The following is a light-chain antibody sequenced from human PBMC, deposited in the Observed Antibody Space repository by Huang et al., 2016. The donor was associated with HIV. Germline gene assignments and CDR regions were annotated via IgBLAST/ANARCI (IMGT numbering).Light chain of an antibody. CDR1: QSVSSSY. V-gene: IGKV3-20*01. CDR3: QQYGSSMYT. Sequence: EIVLTPSPGTLSLSPGERAPLSCRASQSVSSSYVVWYQQKPGQAPRLLIYGASSRATGIPDRFSGSGSGTDFTLTISRLEPEDFAVYYCQQYGSSMYTFGQGTKLEIK. CDR2: GAS. J-gene: IGKJ2*01.